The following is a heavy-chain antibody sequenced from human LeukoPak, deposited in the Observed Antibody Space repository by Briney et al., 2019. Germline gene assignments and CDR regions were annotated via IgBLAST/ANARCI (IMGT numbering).Heavy chain of an antibody. CDR1: GFIFSSYG. J-gene: IGHJ4*02. CDR3: AKIEEIYSAAADY. Sequence: GGSLRLSCAASGFIFSSYGMHWVRQAPGKGLEWVAVVWYGGSNKNYADSVRGRFTISRDDSKNTLYLQMNSLRPEDTAVYYCAKIEEIYSAAADYWGQGTLVTVSS. V-gene: IGHV3-30*02. D-gene: IGHD1-26*01. CDR2: VWYGGSNK.